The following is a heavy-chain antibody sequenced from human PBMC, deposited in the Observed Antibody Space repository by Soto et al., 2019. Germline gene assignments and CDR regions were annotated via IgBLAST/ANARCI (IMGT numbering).Heavy chain of an antibody. CDR1: GGSFSGYY. CDR3: ASGHSSGYYDWFDP. J-gene: IGHJ5*02. CDR2: INHSGST. Sequence: SETLSLTCAVYGGSFSGYYWSWIRQPPGKGLEWIGEINHSGSTNYNPSLKSRVTISVDTSKNQFSLKLSSVTAADTAVYYCASGHSSGYYDWFDPWGQGTLVT. V-gene: IGHV4-34*01. D-gene: IGHD3-22*01.